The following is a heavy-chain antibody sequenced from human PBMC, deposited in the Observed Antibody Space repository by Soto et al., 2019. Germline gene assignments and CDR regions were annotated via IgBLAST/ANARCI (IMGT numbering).Heavy chain of an antibody. V-gene: IGHV4-30-2*01. CDR2: IYHSGST. CDR1: GGSISSGGYS. Sequence: SETLSLTCAVSGGSISSGGYSWSWIRQPPGKGLEWIGYIYHSGSTYYNPSLKSRVTISVDRSKNQFSLKLSSVTAADTAVYYCARGYCSSTSCYGLDYWGQGTLVTVSS. D-gene: IGHD2-2*01. J-gene: IGHJ4*02. CDR3: ARGYCSSTSCYGLDY.